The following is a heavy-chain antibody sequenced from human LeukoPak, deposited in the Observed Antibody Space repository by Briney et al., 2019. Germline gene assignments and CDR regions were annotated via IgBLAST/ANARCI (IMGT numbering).Heavy chain of an antibody. CDR3: ARDPGGYSYGYGLYYMDV. CDR2: IIPIFGTA. CDR1: GGTFSSYA. Sequence: SVKLSCKASGGTFSSYAISWVRQAPGQGLEWKGGIIPIFGTANYAQKFPGRVTTTTDESTSTAYMELSSLRSEDTAVYYCARDPGGYSYGYGLYYMDVWGKGTTVTVSS. D-gene: IGHD5-18*01. V-gene: IGHV1-69*05. J-gene: IGHJ6*03.